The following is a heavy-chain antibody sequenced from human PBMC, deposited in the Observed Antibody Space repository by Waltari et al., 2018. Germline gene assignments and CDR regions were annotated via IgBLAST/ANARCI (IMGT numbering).Heavy chain of an antibody. Sequence: DVQLLESGGGLTQPGGSLRPSCAVSGFTVGSNYMSGVRQAPGKGLEWVSVVYPAGNTYYADSVKGRFTISRDSSDNTVSLQMNNLKVEDTAVYYCTSPPTYWGQGTQVTVSS. J-gene: IGHJ4*02. V-gene: IGHV3-53*01. CDR2: VYPAGNT. CDR3: TSPPTY. CDR1: GFTVGSNY.